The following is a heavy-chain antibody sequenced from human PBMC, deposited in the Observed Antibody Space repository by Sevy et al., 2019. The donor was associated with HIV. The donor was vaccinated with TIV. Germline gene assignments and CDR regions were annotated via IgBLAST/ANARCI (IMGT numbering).Heavy chain of an antibody. CDR2: VYYEGST. CDR1: GGSISYYH. CDR3: ARIGNCGGDCYSFDY. V-gene: IGHV4-59*13. Sequence: SETLSLTCIVSGGSISYYHWTWIRHSPGEGLEWIGYVYYEGSTKYNPPFKSRVTMSVDTSKNQFSLKMRSVTAADTAVYYCARIGNCGGDCYSFDYWGQGTLVTVSS. D-gene: IGHD2-21*02. J-gene: IGHJ4*02.